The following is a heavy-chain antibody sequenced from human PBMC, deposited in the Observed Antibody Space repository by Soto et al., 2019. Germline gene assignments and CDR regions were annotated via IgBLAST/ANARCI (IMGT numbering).Heavy chain of an antibody. CDR1: GGSISSRNW. V-gene: IGHV4-4*02. CDR2: IYHSGSN. J-gene: IGHJ4*02. CDR3: ARNGGNSAFDY. Sequence: QVQLQEWGPGLVKPSGTLSLTCAVSGGSISSRNWWTWVRQAPGKGLEWIGEIYHSGSNNYNPSLKSRVTISVDKFKNQFSLKLSSVTAADTAVYYCARNGGNSAFDYWGQGTLVTVSS. D-gene: IGHD2-21*02.